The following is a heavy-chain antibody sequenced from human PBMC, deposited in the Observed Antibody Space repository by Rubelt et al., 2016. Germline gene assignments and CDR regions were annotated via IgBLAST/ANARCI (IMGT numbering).Heavy chain of an antibody. J-gene: IGHJ4*02. Sequence: QVQLVQSGAEVKKPGASVKVSCKTSGYTFTDYYMHWVRQAPGQGLEWMGRINPYSGGTNYAQSFQCRVTMTSDTSISTAYMEVSRLGSDDTAVYYCARGDRYGPLDYWGQGTLVTASS. CDR2: INPYSGGT. CDR1: GYTFTDYY. D-gene: IGHD5-18*01. V-gene: IGHV1-2*06. CDR3: ARGDRYGPLDY.